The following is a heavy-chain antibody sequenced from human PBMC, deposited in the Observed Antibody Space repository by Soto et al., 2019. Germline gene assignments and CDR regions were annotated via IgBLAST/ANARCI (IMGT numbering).Heavy chain of an antibody. D-gene: IGHD6-19*01. CDR3: AHTVYSSGWFEH. CDR1: GFSLSFSGVG. J-gene: IGHJ5*02. V-gene: IGHV2-5*01. Sequence: QITLEESGPPLVKPTQTLTLTCTFSGFSLSFSGVGVGWIRQPPGKALEWLAVIYWNDDKRYSPSLKNRLTITKDTSKNQVVLTMTNMDPVDTGTHYCAHTVYSSGWFEHWGQGTLVTVSS. CDR2: IYWNDDK.